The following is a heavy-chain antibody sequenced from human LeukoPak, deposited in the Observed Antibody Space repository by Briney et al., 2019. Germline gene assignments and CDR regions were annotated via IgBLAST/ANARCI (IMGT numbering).Heavy chain of an antibody. CDR1: GYTLTELS. V-gene: IGHV1-24*01. J-gene: IGHJ4*02. Sequence: GASVKVSCKVSGYTLTELSMHWVRQAPGKGLEWMGGFDPEDGETIYAQKFQGRVTMTEDTSTDTAYMELSSLRSGDTAVYYCATSSYYDFWSGYDYWGQGTLVTVSS. CDR2: FDPEDGET. D-gene: IGHD3-3*01. CDR3: ATSSYYDFWSGYDY.